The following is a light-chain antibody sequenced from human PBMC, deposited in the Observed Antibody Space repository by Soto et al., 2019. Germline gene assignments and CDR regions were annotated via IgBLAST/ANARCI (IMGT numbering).Light chain of an antibody. V-gene: IGKV3-15*01. CDR3: QQYNTWHPKMA. Sequence: VVTQSPATLSVFPGETATLSCRASQSVSSDLAWYQQRPGQAPRLLIYGASTRATGIPARFRGSGSGTEVRLPISSLQSEDFATYYCQQYNTWHPKMAFGRGTKVEIK. J-gene: IGKJ1*01. CDR1: QSVSSD. CDR2: GAS.